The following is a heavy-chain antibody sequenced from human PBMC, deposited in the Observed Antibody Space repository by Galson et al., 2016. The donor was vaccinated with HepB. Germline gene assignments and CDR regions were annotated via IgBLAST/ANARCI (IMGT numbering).Heavy chain of an antibody. D-gene: IGHD4-17*01. V-gene: IGHV3-33*01. CDR2: IWYDGSKK. Sequence: SLRLSCAASGFTFSNYGMHWVRQAPSKGLEWVALIWYDGSKKYYAESVKGRLTISRDNSKNTLDLQMNSLRAEDTAVYYCARDKTYADYDGLFDYWGQGTLVTVSS. CDR3: ARDKTYADYDGLFDY. J-gene: IGHJ4*02. CDR1: GFTFSNYG.